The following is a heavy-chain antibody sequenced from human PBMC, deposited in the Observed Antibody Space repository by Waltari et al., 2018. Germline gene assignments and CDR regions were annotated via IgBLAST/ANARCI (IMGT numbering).Heavy chain of an antibody. CDR1: GFSFGVSA. Sequence: EVRLVESGGGLVQPGRSLRLSCTASGFSFGVSAMSWVRQAPGKGLEWVGFIRSRPYGGTTEYGASVKGRFTISRDDSKSIAYLQLNSLKTEDTAIYYCTRRRSGYYSIFDYWGQGILVTVSS. V-gene: IGHV3-49*04. D-gene: IGHD3-22*01. J-gene: IGHJ4*02. CDR2: IRSRPYGGTT. CDR3: TRRRSGYYSIFDY.